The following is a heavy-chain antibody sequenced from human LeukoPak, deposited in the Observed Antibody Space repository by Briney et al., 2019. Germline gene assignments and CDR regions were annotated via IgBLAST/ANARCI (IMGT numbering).Heavy chain of an antibody. CDR1: GFTFSGSA. J-gene: IGHJ3*02. Sequence: GGSLRLSCAASGFTFSGSAMHWVRQASGKGLEWVGRIISKANSYATAYAASVKGRFTISRDDSKNTAYLQMNSLKTEDTAVYYCTASDAFDIWGQGTMVTVSS. CDR2: IISKANSYAT. V-gene: IGHV3-73*01. CDR3: TASDAFDI.